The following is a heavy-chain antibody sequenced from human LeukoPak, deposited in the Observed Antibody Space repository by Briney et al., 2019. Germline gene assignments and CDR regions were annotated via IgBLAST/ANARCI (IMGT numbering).Heavy chain of an antibody. V-gene: IGHV4-34*01. Sequence: PSETLSLTCAVFGGSFSDYFWSWIRQPPGKGLEGIGEIDHSGGTNYNPSLKSRVTMSVDTSNNQFSLKLTSVTAADAAVYYCARMRGGGIGYSNYMDVWGKGTTAIVSS. J-gene: IGHJ6*03. CDR3: ARMRGGGIGYSNYMDV. CDR1: GGSFSDYF. CDR2: IDHSGGT. D-gene: IGHD2-15*01.